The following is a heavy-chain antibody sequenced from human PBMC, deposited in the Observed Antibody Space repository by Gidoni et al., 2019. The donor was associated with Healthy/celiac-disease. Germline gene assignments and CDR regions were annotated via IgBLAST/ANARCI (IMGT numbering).Heavy chain of an antibody. Sequence: EVQLLESGGGLVQPGGSLRLSCAASDFTFSSYAMSWVRQAPGKGLEWVSAISGSGGSTDYADSVKGRFTISRDNSKNTLYLQMNSLRAEDTAVYYCAKHVYGDYVGGNAFDIWGQGTMVTVSS. CDR2: ISGSGGST. CDR3: AKHVYGDYVGGNAFDI. CDR1: DFTFSSYA. V-gene: IGHV3-23*01. D-gene: IGHD4-17*01. J-gene: IGHJ3*02.